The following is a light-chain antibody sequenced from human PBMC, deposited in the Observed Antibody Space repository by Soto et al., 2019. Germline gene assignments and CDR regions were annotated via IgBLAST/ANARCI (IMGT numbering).Light chain of an antibody. V-gene: IGLV2-14*01. Sequence: QSALTQPASVSGSPGQSITISCTGTSSDVGGYNYVSWYQHHPGKAPKLMIHEVSDRPSGISNRLSGSKSGNTASLTISGLQAEDEADYYCSSYTSATTYVFGTGTKVTVL. CDR3: SSYTSATTYV. CDR2: EVS. J-gene: IGLJ1*01. CDR1: SSDVGGYNY.